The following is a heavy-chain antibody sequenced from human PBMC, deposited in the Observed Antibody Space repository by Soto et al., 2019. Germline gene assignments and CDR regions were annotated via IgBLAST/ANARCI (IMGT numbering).Heavy chain of an antibody. CDR2: ISSSSLII. V-gene: IGHV3-48*02. J-gene: IGHJ6*02. Sequence: EVQLVESGGGLEQPGGSLRLSCAASGFSFSSYNMNWVRQAPGQGLEWVSYISSSSLIIYYADSVKGRFTISRDNAKNSLFLQMNSLRDEDTAVYYCARDLLLRGRGYYYGMDVWGQGTTVTVSS. D-gene: IGHD3-10*01. CDR3: ARDLLLRGRGYYYGMDV. CDR1: GFSFSSYN.